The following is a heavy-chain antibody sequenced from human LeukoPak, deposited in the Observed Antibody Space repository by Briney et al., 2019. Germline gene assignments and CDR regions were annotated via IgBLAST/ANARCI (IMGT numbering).Heavy chain of an antibody. CDR3: ATRLYGSETGIDAFDI. CDR2: ISGSGGST. D-gene: IGHD3-10*01. CDR1: GFTFSSYG. J-gene: IGHJ3*02. V-gene: IGHV3-23*01. Sequence: GGSLRLSCAASGFTFSSYGMSWVRQAPGKGLEWVSAISGSGGSTYYADSVKGRFTISRDNSKNTLYLQMNSLRAEDTAVYYCATRLYGSETGIDAFDIWGQGTMVTVSS.